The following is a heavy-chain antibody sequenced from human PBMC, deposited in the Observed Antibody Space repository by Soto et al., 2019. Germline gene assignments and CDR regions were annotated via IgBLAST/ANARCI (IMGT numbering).Heavy chain of an antibody. CDR3: ARHSGPYSSTSPVGY. Sequence: GESLKISCKGSGYSFTSYWISWVRQMPGKGLEWMGRIDPSDAYTTYSPSFQGHVTISVDKSISTAYLQWSSLKASDTAMYYCARHSGPYSSTSPVGYWGQGSLVTVSS. D-gene: IGHD6-19*01. V-gene: IGHV5-10-1*01. CDR1: GYSFTSYW. CDR2: IDPSDAYT. J-gene: IGHJ4*02.